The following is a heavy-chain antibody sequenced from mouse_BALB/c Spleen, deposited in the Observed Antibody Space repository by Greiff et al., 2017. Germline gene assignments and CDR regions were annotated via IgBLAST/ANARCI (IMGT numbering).Heavy chain of an antibody. CDR1: GYTFTDYA. J-gene: IGHJ1*01. Sequence: QVHVKQSGAELVRPGVSVKISCKGSGYTFTDYAMHWVKQSHAKSLEWIGVISTYYGDASYNQKFKGKATMTVDKSSSTAYMELARLTSEDSAIYYCARKYDEYFDVWGAGTTVTVSS. CDR3: ARKYDEYFDV. V-gene: IGHV1S137*01. D-gene: IGHD2-14*01. CDR2: ISTYYGDA.